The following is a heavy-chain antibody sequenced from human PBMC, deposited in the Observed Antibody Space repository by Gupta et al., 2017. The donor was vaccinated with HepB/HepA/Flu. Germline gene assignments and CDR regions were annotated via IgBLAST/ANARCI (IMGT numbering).Heavy chain of an antibody. V-gene: IGHV3-7*01. Sequence: EVQLVESGGGLVQPGGSLRLSCAASGFTFSSYWMTWVRQAPGKGLEWVANIKQDGSEKYYVDSVKGRFTISRDNPKNSLYLQMNSLRAEDTAIYYCARASPGRGPYYFDYWGQGTLVTVSS. CDR1: GFTFSSYW. J-gene: IGHJ4*02. CDR3: ARASPGRGPYYFDY. CDR2: IKQDGSEK.